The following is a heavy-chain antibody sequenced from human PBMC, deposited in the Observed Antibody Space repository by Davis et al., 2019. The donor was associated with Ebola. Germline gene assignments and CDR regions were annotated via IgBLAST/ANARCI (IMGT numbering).Heavy chain of an antibody. Sequence: ESLKISCAASGFIFSSYVMSWVRQAPGKGLEWVSTLGTSADTYYADSVKGWFTISRDNSKNTLYLQMNGLRVEDTAIYYCAKDTSNIWFDIWGQGTMVTVSS. CDR2: LGTSADT. D-gene: IGHD1-26*01. CDR1: GFIFSSYV. J-gene: IGHJ3*02. V-gene: IGHV3-23*01. CDR3: AKDTSNIWFDI.